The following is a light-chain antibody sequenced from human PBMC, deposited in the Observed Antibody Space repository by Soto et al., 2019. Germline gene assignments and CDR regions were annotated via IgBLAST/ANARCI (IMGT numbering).Light chain of an antibody. Sequence: DIQLTQSPSFLSASVGDRVTITFRASQDIDNFLAWYQQIPGKAPNLLIHSASTLQSGVPSRFSGSGSATEFTLTISSLQPEDFATYYCQQLNDSPRTFGQGTKVDI. CDR3: QQLNDSPRT. V-gene: IGKV1-9*01. CDR1: QDIDNF. CDR2: SAS. J-gene: IGKJ1*01.